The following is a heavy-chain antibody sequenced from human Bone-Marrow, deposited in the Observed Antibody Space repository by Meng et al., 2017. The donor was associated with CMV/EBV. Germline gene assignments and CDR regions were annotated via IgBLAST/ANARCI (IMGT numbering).Heavy chain of an antibody. J-gene: IGHJ6*02. CDR2: IRFDGGST. Sequence: GESLKISCAASGFTVSSDDMHWVRQAPGKGLEWAAFIRFDGGSTNYADSVKGRFTISRDNIKNTVDLQMNSLRPEDTAVYYCARCNSQVNYHYYGMDVWGQGTTVTVSS. CDR3: ARCNSQVNYHYYGMDV. V-gene: IGHV3-30*02. D-gene: IGHD2-8*01. CDR1: GFTVSSDD.